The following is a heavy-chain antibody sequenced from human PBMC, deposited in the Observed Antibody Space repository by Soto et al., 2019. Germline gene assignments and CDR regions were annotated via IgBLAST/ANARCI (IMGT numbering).Heavy chain of an antibody. V-gene: IGHV4-31*03. CDR3: ARDLGIAAAAPYAFDI. J-gene: IGHJ3*02. Sequence: PSETLSLTCTVSGGSISSGGYYWSWIRQHPGNGLEWIGYIYYSGSTYYNPSLKSRVTISVDTFKNQFSLKLSSVTAADTAVYYCARDLGIAAAAPYAFDIWGQGTMVTVSS. CDR1: GGSISSGGYY. D-gene: IGHD6-13*01. CDR2: IYYSGST.